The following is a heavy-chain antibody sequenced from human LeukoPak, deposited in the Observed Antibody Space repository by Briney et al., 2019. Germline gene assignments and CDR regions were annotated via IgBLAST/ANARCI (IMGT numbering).Heavy chain of an antibody. CDR1: GFTFSSYG. Sequence: GGSLRLSCAASGFTFSSYGMHWVRQAPGKGLEWVTVISHDENNKYYADSVKGRFTVSRDNSKNTLDLQMNSLRPEDTAVYYCAEARRERWYGDAFDIWGQGTMVTVSS. D-gene: IGHD6-13*01. CDR2: ISHDENNK. CDR3: AEARRERWYGDAFDI. V-gene: IGHV3-30*18. J-gene: IGHJ3*02.